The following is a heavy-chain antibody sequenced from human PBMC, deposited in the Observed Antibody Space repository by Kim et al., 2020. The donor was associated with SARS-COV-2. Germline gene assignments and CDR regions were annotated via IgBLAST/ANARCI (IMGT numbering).Heavy chain of an antibody. Sequence: GTTNYAQRLTGQGTMTTDTSTSTAYMALRSLRSDDTAVYYCARGLVRFDYWGQGTLVTVSS. CDR2: GTT. D-gene: IGHD3-10*01. CDR3: ARGLVRFDY. V-gene: IGHV1-18*01. J-gene: IGHJ4*02.